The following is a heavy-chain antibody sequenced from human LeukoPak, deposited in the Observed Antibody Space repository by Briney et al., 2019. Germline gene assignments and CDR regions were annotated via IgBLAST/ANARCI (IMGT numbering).Heavy chain of an antibody. V-gene: IGHV3-30-3*01. CDR2: ISYDGSNK. CDR1: GFTFSSYA. D-gene: IGHD2-2*01. J-gene: IGHJ6*02. CDR3: AGDIVVVPAAKAFLYGMDV. Sequence: PGRSLRLSCAASGFTFSSYAMHWVRQAPGKGLEWVAVISYDGSNKYYAASVKGRFTISRDNSKNTLHLQMNSLRAEDTAVYYCAGDIVVVPAAKAFLYGMDVWGQGTTVTVSS.